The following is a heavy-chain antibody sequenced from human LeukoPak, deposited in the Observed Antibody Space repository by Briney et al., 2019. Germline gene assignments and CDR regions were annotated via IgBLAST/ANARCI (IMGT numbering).Heavy chain of an antibody. D-gene: IGHD1-26*01. V-gene: IGHV4-34*01. CDR3: ARLYSRMGIVDY. Sequence: PSETLSLTCAVYGGSFSGYYWSWIRQPPGKGLEWIGEINHSGSTNYNPSLKSRVTISVDTSKNQFSLKLSSVTAADTAVYYCARLYSRMGIVDYWGQGTLVTVSS. CDR1: GGSFSGYY. CDR2: INHSGST. J-gene: IGHJ4*02.